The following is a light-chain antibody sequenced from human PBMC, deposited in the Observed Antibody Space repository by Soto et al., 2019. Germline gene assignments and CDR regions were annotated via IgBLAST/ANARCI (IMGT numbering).Light chain of an antibody. CDR2: ETS. V-gene: IGKV3-11*01. Sequence: EIVLTQSPVTLSLSPGERATLSCRASQTVNTNLAWYQQRPGQAPRLLIYETSKRGAGTPGRFSGSGSGTDFILTLSNLEPEDFAVYYCQHRSHRPPSITVGQGTRVDI. J-gene: IGKJ5*01. CDR3: QHRSHRPPSIT. CDR1: QTVNTN.